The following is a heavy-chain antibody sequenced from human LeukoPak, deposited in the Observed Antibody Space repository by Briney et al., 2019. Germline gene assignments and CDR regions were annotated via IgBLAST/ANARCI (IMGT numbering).Heavy chain of an antibody. J-gene: IGHJ4*02. CDR2: IWYDGSNI. CDR3: ARARNDYDSNGFSLLDY. D-gene: IGHD3-22*01. V-gene: IGHV3-33*01. Sequence: GGSLRLSCAASGISFGSHGMHWVRQAPGKGLEWVAVIWYDGSNIYYADSVKGRFTISRDNSKNTLYLQMNSLRAEDTALYYCARARNDYDSNGFSLLDYWGQGTLVTVSS. CDR1: GISFGSHG.